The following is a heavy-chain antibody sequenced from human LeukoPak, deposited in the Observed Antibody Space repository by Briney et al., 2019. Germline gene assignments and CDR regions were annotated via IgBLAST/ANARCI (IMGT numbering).Heavy chain of an antibody. CDR1: GYTFTSYD. CDR3: ASSYYYGSGSYYREHYYYYYMDV. Sequence: ASVKASCKASGYTFTSYDINWVRQATGQGLEWMGWMNPNSGNTGYAQKFQGRVTMTRNTSISTAYMELSSLRSEDTAVYYCASSYYYGSGSYYREHYYYYYMDVWGKGTTVTVSS. CDR2: MNPNSGNT. D-gene: IGHD3-10*01. V-gene: IGHV1-8*01. J-gene: IGHJ6*03.